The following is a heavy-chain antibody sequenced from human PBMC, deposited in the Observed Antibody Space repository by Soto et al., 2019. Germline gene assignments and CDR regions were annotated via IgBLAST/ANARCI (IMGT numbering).Heavy chain of an antibody. D-gene: IGHD1-26*01. V-gene: IGHV1-69*06. J-gene: IGHJ6*02. CDR1: GVTFSSYA. CDR3: ARTPFSGSYGAVGMDV. CDR2: IIPIFGTA. Sequence: SVKVSCKASGVTFSSYAISWVRQAPGQGLEWMGGIIPIFGTANYAQKFQGRVTITADKSTSTAYMELSSLRSEDTAVYYCARTPFSGSYGAVGMDVWGQGTTVTVSS.